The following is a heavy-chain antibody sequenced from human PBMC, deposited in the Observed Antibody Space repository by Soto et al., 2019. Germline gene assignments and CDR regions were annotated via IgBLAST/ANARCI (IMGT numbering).Heavy chain of an antibody. D-gene: IGHD1-1*01. Sequence: QVQLVQSGAEVKKPGASVKVSCKASGYTFTSYDINWVRQATGQGLEWMGWMNPNSGNTGYAQKFQGRVTMTGNTSISIAYMDLSSLRSDATAVYYSAREMTGTPSMDFWGQGTTVTVSS. V-gene: IGHV1-8*01. CDR1: GYTFTSYD. CDR2: MNPNSGNT. J-gene: IGHJ6*02. CDR3: AREMTGTPSMDF.